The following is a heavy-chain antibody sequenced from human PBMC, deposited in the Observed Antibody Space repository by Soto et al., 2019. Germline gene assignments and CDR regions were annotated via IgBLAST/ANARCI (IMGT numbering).Heavy chain of an antibody. CDR1: GFNFGEYA. CDR2: IRTKAYGATT. D-gene: IGHD3-10*01. J-gene: IGHJ3*02. V-gene: IGHV3-49*03. CDR3: GSRSFGGLWYAVDI. Sequence: GGSLRLSCSTSGFNFGEYAMSWFRQAPGKGLQWVGFIRTKAYGATTEYAASVKDRFTITRDDSKSIVYLQMNTLKSEDTAVYYCGSRSFGGLWYAVDIWGQGTMVTVSS.